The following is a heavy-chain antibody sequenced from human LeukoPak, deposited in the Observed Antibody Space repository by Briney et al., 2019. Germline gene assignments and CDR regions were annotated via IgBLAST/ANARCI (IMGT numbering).Heavy chain of an antibody. D-gene: IGHD2-2*01. CDR3: ARVRRRALSGFDY. V-gene: IGHV4-59*01. Sequence: SETLSLACTVSGGSISSYYWSWIRQPPGKGLEWIGYIYYSGSTNYNPSLKSRVTISVDTSKNQFSLKLSSVTAADTAVYYCARVRRRALSGFDYWGQGTLVTVSS. CDR2: IYYSGST. CDR1: GGSISSYY. J-gene: IGHJ4*02.